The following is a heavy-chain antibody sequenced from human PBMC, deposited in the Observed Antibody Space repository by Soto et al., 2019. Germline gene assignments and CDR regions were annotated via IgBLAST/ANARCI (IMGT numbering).Heavy chain of an antibody. CDR2: IIPIFGTA. J-gene: IGHJ3*02. D-gene: IGHD3-10*01. CDR3: ARETILWFGEFDYDAFDI. Sequence: SVKVSCKASGGTFSSYAISWVRQAPGQGLEWIGGIIPIFGTANYAQKFQGRVTITADESTSTAYMELSSLRSEDTAVYYCARETILWFGEFDYDAFDIWGQGTMVTVSS. CDR1: GGTFSSYA. V-gene: IGHV1-69*13.